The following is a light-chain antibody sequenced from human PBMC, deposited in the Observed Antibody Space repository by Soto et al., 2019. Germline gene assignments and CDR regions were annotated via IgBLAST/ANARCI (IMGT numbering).Light chain of an antibody. Sequence: SPATLSVSPGEGATLSCRASQSINTLLAWYQQKPGQAPRLLIYRASTRATDIPARFSGSGSGTDFTLTISSLRSEDFAIYYCQQYNNWPITFGQGTRLEIK. J-gene: IGKJ5*01. CDR3: QQYNNWPIT. CDR2: RAS. CDR1: QSINTL. V-gene: IGKV3-15*01.